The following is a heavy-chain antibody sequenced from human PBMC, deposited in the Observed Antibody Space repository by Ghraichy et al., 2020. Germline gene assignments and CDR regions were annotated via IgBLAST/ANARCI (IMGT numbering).Heavy chain of an antibody. D-gene: IGHD4-17*01. CDR1: GFTFGSYW. CDR2: IKQDGSEN. Sequence: GGSLRLSCAGSGFTFGSYWMTWVRQAPGKGLEWVANIKQDGSENYYADSVKGRFTISRDNAKNSLYLQMNSLRAEDTAVYYCARGYGDPFDYWGQGTLVTVSS. V-gene: IGHV3-7*04. CDR3: ARGYGDPFDY. J-gene: IGHJ4*02.